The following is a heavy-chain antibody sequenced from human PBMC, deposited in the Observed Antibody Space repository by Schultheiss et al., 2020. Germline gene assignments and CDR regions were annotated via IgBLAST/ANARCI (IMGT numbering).Heavy chain of an antibody. CDR3: ARVLRKRWLPDY. Sequence: GGSLRLSCAASGFTFSSYGMHWVRQAPGKGLEWVAVISYDGSNKYYADSVKGRFTISRDNSKNTLYLQMNSLRAEDTAVYYCARVLRKRWLPDYWGQGALVTVSS. CDR1: GFTFSSYG. D-gene: IGHD5-24*01. V-gene: IGHV3-30*03. J-gene: IGHJ4*02. CDR2: ISYDGSNK.